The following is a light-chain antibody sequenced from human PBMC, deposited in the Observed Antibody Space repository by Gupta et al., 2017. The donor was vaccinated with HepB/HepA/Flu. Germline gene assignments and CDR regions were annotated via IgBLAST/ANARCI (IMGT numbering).Light chain of an antibody. V-gene: IGLV3-1*01. J-gene: IGLJ2*01. CDR3: QAWDSSTVV. Sequence: SYELTQPPSASVSPGQTASITCSGDKLGHKYVCWYQQKPGQSPVLVIYQDTKRPSGIPERFSGSNSGNTATLTISGTQAMDEADYYCQAWDSSTVVFGGGTKLTVL. CDR1: KLGHKY. CDR2: QDT.